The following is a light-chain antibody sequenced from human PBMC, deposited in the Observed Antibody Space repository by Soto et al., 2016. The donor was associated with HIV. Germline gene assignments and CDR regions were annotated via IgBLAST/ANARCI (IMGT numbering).Light chain of an antibody. CDR2: KVS. CDR1: QSVVHSDGNTY. J-gene: IGKJ3*01. Sequence: DVVMTQSPLSLPVTLGQPASISCRSSQSVVHSDGNTYLHWFQQRPGQSPRRLIYKVSNRDSGVPDRFSGSGSDTDFTLRISRVEAEDVGVYYCMQGTHWPPFTFGPGTTVDIK. CDR3: MQGTHWPPFT. V-gene: IGKV2-30*02.